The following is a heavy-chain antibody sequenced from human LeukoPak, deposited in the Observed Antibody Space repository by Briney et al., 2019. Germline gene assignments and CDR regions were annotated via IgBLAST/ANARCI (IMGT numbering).Heavy chain of an antibody. CDR3: ARTTAVFGYMDV. J-gene: IGHJ6*03. V-gene: IGHV4-59*01. CDR1: GGSISSYY. Sequence: SETLSLTCTVSGGSISSYYWSWIRQPPGKGLEWIGYIYYSGSTNYNPSLKSRVTISVDTSKNQFSLKLSSVTAADTAVYYCARTTAVFGYMDVWGKGTTVTVSS. CDR2: IYYSGST. D-gene: IGHD2-21*02.